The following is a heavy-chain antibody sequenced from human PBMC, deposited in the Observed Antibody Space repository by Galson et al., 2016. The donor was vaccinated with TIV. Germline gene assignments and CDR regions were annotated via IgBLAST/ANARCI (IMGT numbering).Heavy chain of an antibody. Sequence: SVKVSCKASGYTFTSYDINWVRQATGQGLECLGRMNPDSGNTGYAQKFQGRVTMTSDTSRSTAYLELSSLTSEDTAVYYCTRTMVRGTPPMDYWGQGTLLTVSS. D-gene: IGHD3-10*01. CDR1: GYTFTSYD. J-gene: IGHJ4*02. V-gene: IGHV1-8*01. CDR3: TRTMVRGTPPMDY. CDR2: MNPDSGNT.